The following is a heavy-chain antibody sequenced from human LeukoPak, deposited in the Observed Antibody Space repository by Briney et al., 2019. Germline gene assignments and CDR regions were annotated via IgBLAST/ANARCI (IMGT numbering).Heavy chain of an antibody. CDR1: GGSFSGYY. Sequence: SETLSLTCAVYGGSFSGYYWSWIRQSPGKGLEWVGEINHSGSTNYNPSLKSRVTISVDTSKNQFSPKLSSVTAADTAVYYCARRLGYYYDSSGYYYWGQGTLVTVSS. J-gene: IGHJ4*02. CDR3: ARRLGYYYDSSGYYY. CDR2: INHSGST. D-gene: IGHD3-22*01. V-gene: IGHV4-34*01.